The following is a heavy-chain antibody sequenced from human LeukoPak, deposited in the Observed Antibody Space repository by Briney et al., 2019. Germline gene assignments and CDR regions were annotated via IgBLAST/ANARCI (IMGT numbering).Heavy chain of an antibody. D-gene: IGHD2-2*01. CDR3: ARHDIAVVPAYYFDY. J-gene: IGHJ4*02. V-gene: IGHV4-39*01. Sequence: SDTLSLTCTVSGGSISSSSYYWGWIRQPPGKGLEWIGSIYYSGSTYYNPSLKSRVTISVDTSKNQCSLKLSSVTAADTAVYYCARHDIAVVPAYYFDYWGQGTLVTVSS. CDR1: GGSISSSSYY. CDR2: IYYSGST.